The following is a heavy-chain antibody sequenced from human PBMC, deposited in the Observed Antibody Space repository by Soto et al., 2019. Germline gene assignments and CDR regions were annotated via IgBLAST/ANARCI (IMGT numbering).Heavy chain of an antibody. V-gene: IGHV1-2*02. J-gene: IGHJ1*01. CDR3: VRGQSVLSLDL. Sequence: VQSGAEVRKPGASVKVSCRSSGYTFNDFYIHWVRQAPGQGLEWVGWINPKNGGINYAQKFQGRVTMTRDTSVTTSYMDLNRLNFNDSAIYYCVRGQSVLSLDLWGRGTQITVSS. D-gene: IGHD1-1*01. CDR1: GYTFNDFY. CDR2: INPKNGGI.